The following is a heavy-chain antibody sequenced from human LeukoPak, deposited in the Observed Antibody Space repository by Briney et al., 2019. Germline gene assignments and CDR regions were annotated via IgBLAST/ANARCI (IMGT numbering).Heavy chain of an antibody. CDR3: AKALVGATGIDY. V-gene: IGHV3-30*18. CDR2: ISYDGSNK. CDR1: GFTFSSYG. J-gene: IGHJ4*02. D-gene: IGHD1-26*01. Sequence: GGSLRLSCAASGFTFSSYGMHWVRQAPGKGLEWVAVISYDGSNKYYADSVMGRFTISRDNSKNTLYLQMNSLRAEDTAVYYCAKALVGATGIDYWGQGTLVTVSS.